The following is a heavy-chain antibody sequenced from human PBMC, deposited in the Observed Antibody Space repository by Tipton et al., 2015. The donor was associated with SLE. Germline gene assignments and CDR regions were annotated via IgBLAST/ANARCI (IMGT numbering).Heavy chain of an antibody. Sequence: TLSLTCTVSGGSITDYYWSWIRQSPGKGLEWIGSIRYSVSTNYNPSLKSRVTISVDTSKNQFSLKLSSVTAADTAVYYCASQATVTPKWGQGTLVTVSS. D-gene: IGHD4-17*01. CDR2: IRYSVST. J-gene: IGHJ4*02. CDR3: ASQATVTPK. CDR1: GGSITDYY. V-gene: IGHV4-59*12.